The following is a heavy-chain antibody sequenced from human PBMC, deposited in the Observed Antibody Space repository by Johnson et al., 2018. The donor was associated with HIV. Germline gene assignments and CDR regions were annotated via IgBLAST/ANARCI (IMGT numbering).Heavy chain of an antibody. Sequence: ISYDGSNEYYADSVKGRFTISRDNSKNTLYLQMNSLRAEDTAVYYCAKDLSGSYYFGGNAFDIWGQGTMVTVSS. J-gene: IGHJ3*02. CDR2: ISYDGSNE. CDR3: AKDLSGSYYFGGNAFDI. D-gene: IGHD1-26*01. V-gene: IGHV3-30*18.